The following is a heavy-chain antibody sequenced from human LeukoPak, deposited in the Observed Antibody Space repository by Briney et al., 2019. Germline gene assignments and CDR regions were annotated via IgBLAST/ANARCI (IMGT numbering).Heavy chain of an antibody. CDR1: GFTFSSHS. J-gene: IGHJ4*02. D-gene: IGHD5-18*01. V-gene: IGHV3-48*04. CDR3: ARVGHSYGVDY. CDR2: ISSSSTTI. Sequence: GGSLRLSCAASGFTFSSHSMNWVRQAPGKGLEWISYISSSSTTIYYAHSVKGRFTISRDNAKNSLYLQMNSLRAEDTAVYYCARVGHSYGVDYWGQGILVTVSS.